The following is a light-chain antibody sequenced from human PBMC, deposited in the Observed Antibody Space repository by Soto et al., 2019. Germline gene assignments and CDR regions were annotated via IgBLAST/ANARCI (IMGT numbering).Light chain of an antibody. Sequence: EIVMTQSPATLSVSQGERATLSCRASQSVRTYVAWYQQKAGQATRLLIYDASNRATGIPARFSGSGSGTDFTLTISILEPEDFAGYFCQQRINWRSTFGGGTKVDI. V-gene: IGKV3-11*01. CDR3: QQRINWRST. J-gene: IGKJ4*01. CDR1: QSVRTY. CDR2: DAS.